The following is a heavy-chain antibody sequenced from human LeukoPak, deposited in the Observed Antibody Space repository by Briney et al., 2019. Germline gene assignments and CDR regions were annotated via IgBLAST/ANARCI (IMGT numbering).Heavy chain of an antibody. J-gene: IGHJ6*02. CDR2: IYTSGST. CDR3: AGDYSPSWPYYYYYGMDV. D-gene: IGHD2-2*01. CDR1: GGSISSYY. Sequence: PSETLSLTCTVAGGSISSYYWSWNRQPAGKGLEWIGRIYTSGSTNYNPSLKSRVTMSVDTSKNQFSLKLSSVTAADTAVYYCAGDYSPSWPYYYYYGMDVWGQGTTVTVSS. V-gene: IGHV4-4*07.